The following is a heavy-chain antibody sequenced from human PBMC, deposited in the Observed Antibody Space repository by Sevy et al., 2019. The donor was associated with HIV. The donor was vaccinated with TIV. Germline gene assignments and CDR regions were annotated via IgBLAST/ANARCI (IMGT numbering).Heavy chain of an antibody. V-gene: IGHV3-53*01. CDR1: GFTVSSNY. D-gene: IGHD2-15*01. Sequence: GGSLRLSCAASGFTVSSNYMSWVRQAPGKGLEWVSVIYSGGSTYYADSVKGRFTISRDNSKNTLYLQMNSLRAEDTAVYYCARDTYCSGGSCYGDDAFDIWGLGTMVTVSS. CDR3: ARDTYCSGGSCYGDDAFDI. J-gene: IGHJ3*02. CDR2: IYSGGST.